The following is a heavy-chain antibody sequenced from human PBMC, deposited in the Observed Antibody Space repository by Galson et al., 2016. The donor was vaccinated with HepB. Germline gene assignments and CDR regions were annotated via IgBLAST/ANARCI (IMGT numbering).Heavy chain of an antibody. J-gene: IGHJ3*02. CDR2: ISTYDGDT. CDR3: ARDWYCSAGSCYDASDI. Sequence: SCKASGYTFTSYGISWVRQAPGQGLEWMRWISTYDGDTNYAQNLQGRVTMTTDTSTTTAYMELRSLRSDDTAMYYCARDWYCSAGSCYDASDIWGQGTMVTVSS. CDR1: GYTFTSYG. V-gene: IGHV1-18*01. D-gene: IGHD2-15*01.